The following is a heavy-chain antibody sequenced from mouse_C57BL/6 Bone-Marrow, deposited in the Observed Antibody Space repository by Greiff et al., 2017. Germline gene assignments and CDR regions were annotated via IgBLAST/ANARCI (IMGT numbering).Heavy chain of an antibody. J-gene: IGHJ3*01. CDR3: ARTPFYQGWVGD. Sequence: LVESGAELVRPGTSVKVSCKASGYAFTTYLIEWVKQRPGQGLEWIGVIHPCSGGTNYNEKFKGKATLTVDKSSRTAYMQLSSLTSEDSAVYFYARTPFYQGWVGDWGQGTRVTVTA. CDR2: IHPCSGGT. CDR1: GYAFTTYL. V-gene: IGHV1-54*01. D-gene: IGHD2-1*01.